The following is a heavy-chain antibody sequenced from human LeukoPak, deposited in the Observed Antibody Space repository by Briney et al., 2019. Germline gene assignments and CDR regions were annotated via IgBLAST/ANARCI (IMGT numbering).Heavy chain of an antibody. CDR2: IYHTGST. CDR1: GASISSYY. CDR3: ARIAAAAHYYYMDV. Sequence: KTSETLSLTCTVSGASISSYYWTWIRQPPGKTLEWIGYIYHTGSTNYNPSLKSRVTISLDTSNNQFSLKLTSVTAADTAVYYCARIAAAAHYYYMDVWGKGTTVTVSS. J-gene: IGHJ6*03. D-gene: IGHD6-13*01. V-gene: IGHV4-59*12.